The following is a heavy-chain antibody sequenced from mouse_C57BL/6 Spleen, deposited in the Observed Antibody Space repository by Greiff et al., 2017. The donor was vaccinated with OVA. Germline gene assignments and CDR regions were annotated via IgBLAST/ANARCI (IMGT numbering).Heavy chain of an antibody. CDR3: TREKKVITTLYAMDY. V-gene: IGHV1-15*01. Sequence: VQRVESGAELVRPGASVTLSCKASGYTFTDYEMHWVKQTPVHGLEWIGAIDPETGGTAYNQKFKGKAILTADKSSSTAYMELRSLTSEDSAVYYCTREKKVITTLYAMDYWGQGTSVTVSS. CDR2: IDPETGGT. J-gene: IGHJ4*01. D-gene: IGHD1-1*01. CDR1: GYTFTDYE.